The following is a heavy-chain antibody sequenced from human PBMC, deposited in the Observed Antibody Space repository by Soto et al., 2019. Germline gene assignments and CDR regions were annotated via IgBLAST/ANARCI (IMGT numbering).Heavy chain of an antibody. Sequence: SETLSLTCAVYGASLSDNYCNWLRQPPGKGLEWIGEINHSGNTNYNPSLRSRVTISIDTSKNQLSLNLRSVSAADTAVYYCARGRGEFDAWGRGTPVTVSS. V-gene: IGHV4-34*01. D-gene: IGHD2-21*01. CDR2: INHSGNT. J-gene: IGHJ5*02. CDR3: ARGRGEFDA. CDR1: GASLSDNY.